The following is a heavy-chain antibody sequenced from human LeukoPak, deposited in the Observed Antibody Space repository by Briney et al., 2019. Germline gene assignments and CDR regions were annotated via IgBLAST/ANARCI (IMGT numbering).Heavy chain of an antibody. CDR3: AGGYSGYDSAVNAFDI. D-gene: IGHD5-12*01. Sequence: GGSLRLSCAASGFTFDDYAMHWVRQAPGKGLEWVSGISWSSGSIGYADSVKGRFTISRDNAKNSLYLQMNSLRAEDTAVYYCAGGYSGYDSAVNAFDIWGQGTMVTVSS. CDR1: GFTFDDYA. V-gene: IGHV3-9*01. CDR2: ISWSSGSI. J-gene: IGHJ3*02.